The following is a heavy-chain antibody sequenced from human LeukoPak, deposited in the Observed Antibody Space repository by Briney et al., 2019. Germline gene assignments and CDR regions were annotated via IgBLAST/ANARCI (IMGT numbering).Heavy chain of an antibody. CDR2: IYYSGST. D-gene: IGHD3-9*01. CDR3: ARDLKPGPLDY. J-gene: IGHJ4*02. CDR1: GGSISSHY. Sequence: PSETLSLTCTVSGGSISSHYWSWIRQPPGKGLEWIGYIYYSGSTYYNPSLKSRVTISVDTSKNQFSLKLSSVTAADTAVYYCARDLKPGPLDYWGQGTLVTVSS. V-gene: IGHV4-59*11.